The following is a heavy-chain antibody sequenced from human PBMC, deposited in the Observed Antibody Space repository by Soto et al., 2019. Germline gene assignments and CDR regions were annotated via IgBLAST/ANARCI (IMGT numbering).Heavy chain of an antibody. CDR2: IKSKTDGGTT. V-gene: IGHV3-15*01. CDR1: GFTFSNAW. Sequence: GSLGLSCAASGFTFSNAWMSWVRQAPGKGLEWVGRIKSKTDGGTTDYAAPVKGRFTISRDDSKNTLYLQMNSLKTEDTAVYYCTTLEYQFEVYHGSGRRGYYYMDVWGKGTTVTVSS. CDR3: TTLEYQFEVYHGSGRRGYYYMDV. J-gene: IGHJ6*03. D-gene: IGHD3-10*01.